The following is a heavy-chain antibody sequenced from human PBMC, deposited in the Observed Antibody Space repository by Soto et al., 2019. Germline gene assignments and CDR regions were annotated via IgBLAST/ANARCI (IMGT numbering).Heavy chain of an antibody. CDR2: IFYPGSS. V-gene: IGHV4-39*01. D-gene: IGHD3-3*02. CDR3: ARHSLALRKNNWFDP. J-gene: IGHJ5*02. Sequence: SETLSLTCTVSGDSIISSDFYWGWVRQPPGKGLEWIGSIFYPGSSYYNPSLKSRVTMSVDTSKNQFSLRPRSVTAADTALYFCARHSLALRKNNWFDPWGQGIMVTVSS. CDR1: GDSIISSDFY.